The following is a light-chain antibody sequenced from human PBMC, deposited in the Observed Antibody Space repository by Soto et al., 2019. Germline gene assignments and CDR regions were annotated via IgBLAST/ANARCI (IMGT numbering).Light chain of an antibody. V-gene: IGKV3-15*01. CDR3: QPYNNWQLT. J-gene: IGKJ4*01. CDR1: QGIGDT. Sequence: EVVMRQSPATLSFSPGEGATLSCRASQGIGDTLAWYQHKPGQTPRLLIYDTSTRATGVPTRFSGSRSGAGFTPTINSLQSEDFAVYYCQPYNNWQLTFGVGTKVEIX. CDR2: DTS.